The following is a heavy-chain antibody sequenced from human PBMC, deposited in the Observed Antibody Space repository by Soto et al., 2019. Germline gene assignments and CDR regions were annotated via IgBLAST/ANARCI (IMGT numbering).Heavy chain of an antibody. CDR1: GGSISSGDYY. Sequence: QVQLQESGPGLVKPSQTLSLTCTVSGGSISSGDYYWSWIRQPPGKGLEWIGYIYYTGSTYYNPSLKSRVTISVDTSKNQFSLKLSSVTAADTAVYYCDRDIFLEWLPPGYYYYGMDVWGQGTTVTVSS. V-gene: IGHV4-30-4*01. CDR3: DRDIFLEWLPPGYYYYGMDV. D-gene: IGHD3-3*01. J-gene: IGHJ6*02. CDR2: IYYTGST.